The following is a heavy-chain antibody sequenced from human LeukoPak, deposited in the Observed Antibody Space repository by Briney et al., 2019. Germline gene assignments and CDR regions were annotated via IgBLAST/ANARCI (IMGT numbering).Heavy chain of an antibody. CDR1: GFMLSSYG. CDR3: ARGGSFGYYDILTGSTPSGDY. J-gene: IGHJ4*02. Sequence: GGSLRLSCAASGFMLSSYGIHWVRLAPGKGLEWVAFLRDDGSKIYYADSMKGRFTISRDKPKNTLYLQMNSLRAEDTAVYYCARGGSFGYYDILTGSTPSGDYWGQGTLVTVSS. CDR2: LRDDGSKI. D-gene: IGHD3-9*01. V-gene: IGHV3-30*02.